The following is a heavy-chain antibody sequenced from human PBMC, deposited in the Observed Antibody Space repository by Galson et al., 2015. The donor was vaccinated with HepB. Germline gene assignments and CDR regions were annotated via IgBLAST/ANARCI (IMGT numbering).Heavy chain of an antibody. D-gene: IGHD2-15*01. Sequence: SLRLSCAASGFTFRSYGMHWVRQAPGKGLEWVAVIWYDGSNKYYADSVKGRFTISRDNSKNTLYLQMNSLRAEDTAVYYCARVLCSGGSCSRDAFDIWGQGTMVTVSS. V-gene: IGHV3-33*01. CDR2: IWYDGSNK. CDR3: ARVLCSGGSCSRDAFDI. CDR1: GFTFRSYG. J-gene: IGHJ3*02.